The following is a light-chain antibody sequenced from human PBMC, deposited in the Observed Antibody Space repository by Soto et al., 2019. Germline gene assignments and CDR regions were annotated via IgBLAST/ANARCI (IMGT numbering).Light chain of an antibody. CDR2: GGS. V-gene: IGKV3-20*01. CDR1: QSVDSKY. CDR3: QQYALSPRA. Sequence: VVPQSPVKRTFGPVGAPPLSYRASQSVDSKYFSWYQQKPGQAPRLLIYGGSRRATGVPDRFSCAGSGTDFTHTFSRLEPADFAVFSCQQYALSPRAFGQGTRLEIK. J-gene: IGKJ5*01.